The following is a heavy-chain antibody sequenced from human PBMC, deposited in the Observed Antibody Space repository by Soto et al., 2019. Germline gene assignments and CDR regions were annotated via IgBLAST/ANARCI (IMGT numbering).Heavy chain of an antibody. V-gene: IGHV3-74*01. J-gene: IGHJ6*02. Sequence: EVQLVESGGGLVQPGGSLRLSCAASGFTFSIYWMHWVRQAPAKGPVWVSRIDNAGSSARYADSVKGRFTISRDNAKNTVYLQMNSLRAEDTAVYYCTRVGGSVSGMDVWGQGTTVTVSS. CDR2: IDNAGSSA. CDR1: GFTFSIYW. CDR3: TRVGGSVSGMDV. D-gene: IGHD1-26*01.